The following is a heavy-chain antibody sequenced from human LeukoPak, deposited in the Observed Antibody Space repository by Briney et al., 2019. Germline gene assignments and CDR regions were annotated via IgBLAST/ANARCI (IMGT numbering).Heavy chain of an antibody. V-gene: IGHV3-21*01. J-gene: IGHJ4*02. CDR1: GFTFSSYS. CDR3: ARGQRYEYGDYISGY. D-gene: IGHD4-17*01. Sequence: GGSLRLSCAASGFTFSSYSMNWVRQAPGKGLEWVSYISSSSTSIHYADSVKGRFTFSRDNAKSSLYLQMNSLRVEDAAVYYCARGQRYEYGDYISGYWGQGTLVTVSS. CDR2: ISSSSTSI.